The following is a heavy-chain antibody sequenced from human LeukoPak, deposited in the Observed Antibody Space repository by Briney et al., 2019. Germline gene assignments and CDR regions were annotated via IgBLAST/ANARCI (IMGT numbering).Heavy chain of an antibody. J-gene: IGHJ4*02. D-gene: IGHD3-10*01. CDR1: GFTFNNYA. CDR2: IGISSGPL. Sequence: GGSLRPSCAASGFTFNNYAMNWVRQTPGGRLEWVSFIGISSGPLLYADSVKGRFTISRDNAKASVDLQMNRLRAEDTAVYYCARAKGYTSSYSFDYWGQGILVTVSS. CDR3: ARAKGYTSSYSFDY. V-gene: IGHV3-48*04.